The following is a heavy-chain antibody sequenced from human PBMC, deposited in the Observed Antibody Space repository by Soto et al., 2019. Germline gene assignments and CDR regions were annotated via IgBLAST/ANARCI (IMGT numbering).Heavy chain of an antibody. CDR1: GGSIDSYY. V-gene: IGHV4-59*08. CDR3: ARPYGDFYWWYFDF. CDR2: VHNSGST. D-gene: IGHD4-17*01. Sequence: QVWLQESGPGLVKPSETLSLTCTVSGGSIDSYYWSWIRQPPGKGLEWIGYVHNSGSTYYNPSLKSRVTTSQDTSKKQLSLELKAVTAADTAVYYGARPYGDFYWWYFDFWGRGTLVTVSS. J-gene: IGHJ2*01.